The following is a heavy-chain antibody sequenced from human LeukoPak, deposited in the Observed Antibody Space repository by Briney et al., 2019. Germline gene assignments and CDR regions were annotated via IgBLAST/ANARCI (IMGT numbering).Heavy chain of an antibody. V-gene: IGHV3-7*01. D-gene: IGHD1-26*01. CDR2: IKQDGSEK. J-gene: IGHJ3*02. CDR1: GFTFSSYW. CDR3: ARDFTILVGATPDAFDI. Sequence: PGGSLRLSCAASGFTFSSYWMSWVRQAPGKGLEWVANIKQDGSEKYYVDSVKGRFTISRDNAKNSLYPQMNSLRAEDTAVYYCARDFTILVGATPDAFDIWGQGTMVTVSS.